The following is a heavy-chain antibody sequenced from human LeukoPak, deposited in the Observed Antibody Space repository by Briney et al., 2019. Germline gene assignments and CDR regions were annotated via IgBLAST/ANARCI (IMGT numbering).Heavy chain of an antibody. CDR3: ARDLTTVTGGGY. CDR2: ISSSSSYI. CDR1: GFTFSSYS. Sequence: GGSLRLSCAASGFTFSSYSMNWVRQAPGKGLEWVSSISSSSSYIYYADSVKGRFTISRDNAKNSLYLQMNSLRAEDTAVYYCARDLTTVTGGGYWGQGTLVTVSS. D-gene: IGHD4-11*01. V-gene: IGHV3-21*01. J-gene: IGHJ4*02.